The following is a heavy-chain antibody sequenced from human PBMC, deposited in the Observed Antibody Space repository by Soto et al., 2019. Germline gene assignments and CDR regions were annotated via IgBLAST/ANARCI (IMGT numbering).Heavy chain of an antibody. Sequence: SETLSLTCAVYGGSFSGYYWSWIRQPPGKGLEWIGEINHSGSTNYNPSLKSRVTISVDTSKNQFYLKLSSVTAADTAVFYFGRGRILVPIWGGKYYFDYWGQGTLVTVS. V-gene: IGHV4-34*01. J-gene: IGHJ4*02. CDR1: GGSFSGYY. CDR2: INHSGST. CDR3: GRGRILVPIWGGKYYFDY. D-gene: IGHD3-16*01.